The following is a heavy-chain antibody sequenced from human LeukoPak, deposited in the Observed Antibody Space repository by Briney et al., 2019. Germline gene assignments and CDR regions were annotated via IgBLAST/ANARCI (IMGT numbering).Heavy chain of an antibody. D-gene: IGHD6-19*01. CDR3: ARGGSGWYYFDY. V-gene: IGHV3-21*01. J-gene: IGHJ4*02. CDR1: GFTFSSHG. Sequence: GGSLRLSCAASGFTFSSHGMNWVRQAPGKGLEWVSSISSSSSYIYYADSVKGRFTISRDNAKNSLYLQMNSLRAEDTAVYYCARGGSGWYYFDYWGQGTLVTVSS. CDR2: ISSSSSYI.